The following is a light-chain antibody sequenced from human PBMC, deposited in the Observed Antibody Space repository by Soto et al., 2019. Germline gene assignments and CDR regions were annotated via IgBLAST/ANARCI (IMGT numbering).Light chain of an antibody. J-gene: IGKJ5*01. V-gene: IGKV2-30*01. Sequence: DVVMTQSPLSLPVTLGQPASISCRSSQSLVYSDGNTYLNWFQQRPGQSPRSLIYKVSNRDSGVPDRFSGSGSGTDFTLTISRVEAEDVGVYYCMRGSHWPRTFGQGTRLETK. CDR3: MRGSHWPRT. CDR2: KVS. CDR1: QSLVYSDGNTY.